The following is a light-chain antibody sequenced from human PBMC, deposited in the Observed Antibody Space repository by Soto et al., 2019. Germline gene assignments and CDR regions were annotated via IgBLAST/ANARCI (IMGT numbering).Light chain of an antibody. CDR1: SSDVGGYNY. CDR2: EVS. CDR3: ISYTDFSGPYG. V-gene: IGLV2-14*01. Sequence: QSVLTQPASVSGSPGQSITISCTGTSSDVGGYNYVSWYEQYPGKAPKLLISEVSNRPSGVSNRFSGSKSGNTASLTISGLQAEDEANYFCISYTDFSGPYGFGTGTKLTVL. J-gene: IGLJ1*01.